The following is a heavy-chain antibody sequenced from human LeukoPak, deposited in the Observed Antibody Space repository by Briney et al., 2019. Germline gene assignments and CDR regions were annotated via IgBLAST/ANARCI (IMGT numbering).Heavy chain of an antibody. V-gene: IGHV4-59*11. D-gene: IGHD3-22*01. CDR1: GGSISGHY. CDR3: ARGPHYHDSSGYSPYHQYYMDV. Sequence: SETLSLTCAVSGGSISGHYWSWIRQPPGKRLEWIGYIYYSGSTTYNPSLMSRVTRSVDTSKNQFSLKLSSVTAADTAVYYCARGPHYHDSSGYSPYHQYYMDVWGEGTTVTVSS. J-gene: IGHJ6*03. CDR2: IYYSGST.